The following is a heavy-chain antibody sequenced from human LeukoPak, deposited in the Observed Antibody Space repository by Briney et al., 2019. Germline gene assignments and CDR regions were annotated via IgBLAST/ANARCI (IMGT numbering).Heavy chain of an antibody. D-gene: IGHD6-13*01. CDR1: GGSISSGGYS. Sequence: SETLSLTCAVSGGSISSGGYSWSWIRQPPGKGLEWIVYIYHSGSTYYNPPLKSRVTISVDTSKNQFSLKLSSVTAADTAVYYCARARLEFWYEVYYFDYWGQGTLVTVSS. CDR3: ARARLEFWYEVYYFDY. V-gene: IGHV4-30-2*01. J-gene: IGHJ4*02. CDR2: IYHSGST.